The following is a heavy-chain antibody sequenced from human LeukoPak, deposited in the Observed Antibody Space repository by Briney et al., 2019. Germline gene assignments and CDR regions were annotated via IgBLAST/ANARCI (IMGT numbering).Heavy chain of an antibody. CDR1: GGSISSYY. D-gene: IGHD3-10*01. J-gene: IGHJ4*02. CDR2: INHSGST. CDR3: ARHYYSAPYGEKISGRDY. V-gene: IGHV4-34*01. Sequence: SETLSLTCTVSGGSISSYYWSWIRQPPGKGLEWIGEINHSGSTNYNPSLKSRVTISVDTSKNQFSLKLSSVTAADTAVYYCARHYYSAPYGEKISGRDYWGQGTLVTVSS.